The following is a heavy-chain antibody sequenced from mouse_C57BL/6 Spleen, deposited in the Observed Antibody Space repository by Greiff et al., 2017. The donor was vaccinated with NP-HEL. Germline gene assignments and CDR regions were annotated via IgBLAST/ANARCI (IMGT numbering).Heavy chain of an antibody. D-gene: IGHD2-1*01. CDR3: ARRGGNSWYFDV. Sequence: QVQLQQPGAELVMPGASVKLSCKASGYTFTSYWMHWVKQRPGQGLEWIGEIDPSDSYTNYNQKFKGKSTLTVDKSSSTAYMQLSSLTSEDSAVYYCARRGGNSWYFDVWGTGTTVTVSS. CDR1: GYTFTSYW. CDR2: IDPSDSYT. V-gene: IGHV1-69*01. J-gene: IGHJ1*03.